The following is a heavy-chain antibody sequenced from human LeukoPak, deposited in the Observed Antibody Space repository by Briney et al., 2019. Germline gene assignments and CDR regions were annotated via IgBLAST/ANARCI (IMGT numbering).Heavy chain of an antibody. CDR1: GGSISNTNW. V-gene: IGHV4-4*02. CDR3: SRESGAFCPFGY. D-gene: IGHD1-26*01. CDR2: VSLAGQT. J-gene: IGHJ4*02. Sequence: SETLSLTCDVSGGSISNTNWWSWVRQPPGQELEWIGEVSLAGQTNYNPSLNGRVTMSLDESSNQLSLKLTSVTAADTAIYYCSRESGAFCPFGYWGQRTLVIVPS.